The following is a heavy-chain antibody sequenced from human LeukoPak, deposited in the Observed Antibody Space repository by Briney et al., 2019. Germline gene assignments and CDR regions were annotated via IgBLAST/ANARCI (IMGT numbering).Heavy chain of an antibody. CDR2: ISYDGSNK. Sequence: PGRSLRLSFAASGFTFSSYGMHWVRQAPGKGLEWVAVISYDGSNKYYADSVKGRFTISRDNSKNTLYLQMNSLRAEDTAVYYCARAYVDIVAHEECMDVWGQGTTVTVSS. J-gene: IGHJ6*02. D-gene: IGHD5-12*01. CDR1: GFTFSSYG. CDR3: ARAYVDIVAHEECMDV. V-gene: IGHV3-30*03.